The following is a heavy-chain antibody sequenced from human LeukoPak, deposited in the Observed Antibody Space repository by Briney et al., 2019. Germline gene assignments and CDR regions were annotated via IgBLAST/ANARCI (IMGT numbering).Heavy chain of an antibody. CDR1: GGSISSYY. CDR2: IYYSGST. CDR3: ASLLNGGVSHWFDP. Sequence: SETLSLTCSVSGGSISSYYWSWIRQPPGKGLEWIATIYYSGSTYYNPSLKSRVTMSVDASKNQFSLKLSSVTAADTAVYYCASLLNGGVSHWFDPWGQGTLVTVSS. J-gene: IGHJ5*02. V-gene: IGHV4-59*04. D-gene: IGHD7-27*01.